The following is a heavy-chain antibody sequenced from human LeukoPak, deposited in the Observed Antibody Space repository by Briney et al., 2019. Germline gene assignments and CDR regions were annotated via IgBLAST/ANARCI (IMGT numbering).Heavy chain of an antibody. CDR1: GFTFSSYS. CDR2: IKQDGTEK. Sequence: GGSLRLSCAASGFTFSSYSMNWVRQAPGKGLEWVANIKQDGTEKYYVDSVKGRFTISRDNAKNSLSLQMNSLRVEDTAVYYCAKLAKYFYGSETYYFFEHWGQGTPVTASS. J-gene: IGHJ4*02. V-gene: IGHV3-7*01. CDR3: AKLAKYFYGSETYYFFEH. D-gene: IGHD3-10*01.